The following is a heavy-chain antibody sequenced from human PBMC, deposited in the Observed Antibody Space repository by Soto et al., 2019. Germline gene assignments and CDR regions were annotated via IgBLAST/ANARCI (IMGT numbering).Heavy chain of an antibody. CDR3: TRDSYDSSGYYYDFFEY. Sequence: SVKVSCKASGGTFSSYAISWVRQAPGQGLEWMGGIIPIFGTANYAQKFQGRVTITADESTSTAYMELSSLRSEDKAVYYCTRDSYDSSGYYYDFFEYWGQGTLVTVSS. D-gene: IGHD3-22*01. CDR2: IIPIFGTA. J-gene: IGHJ4*02. CDR1: GGTFSSYA. V-gene: IGHV1-69*13.